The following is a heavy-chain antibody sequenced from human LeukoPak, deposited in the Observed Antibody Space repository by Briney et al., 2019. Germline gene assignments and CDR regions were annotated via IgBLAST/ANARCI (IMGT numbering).Heavy chain of an antibody. CDR1: GFTFSDYY. V-gene: IGHV3-11*01. CDR2: ISSSGSTI. D-gene: IGHD6-13*01. CDR3: ARHQQLVNWFDP. J-gene: IGHJ5*02. Sequence: PGGSLRLSCAASGFTFSDYYMSWIRQAPGKGLEWVSYISSSGSTIYYADSVKGRFTISRDNAKNSLYLQMNSVRAEDTAVYYCARHQQLVNWFDPWGQGTLVTVSS.